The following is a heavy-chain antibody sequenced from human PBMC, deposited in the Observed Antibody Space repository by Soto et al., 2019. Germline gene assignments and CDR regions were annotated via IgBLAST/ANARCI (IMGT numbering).Heavy chain of an antibody. D-gene: IGHD6-19*01. Sequence: QITLKESGPTLVKPTQTLTLTCTFSGFSLNTNAVGVAWIRQPPGKALEWLALLYWDDDKRYSPSLKSRLTITTDTYKNQVVLTMNNMDPEDTATYYCALRRVRDSSGENFDSWGQGTLGTVSS. CDR3: ALRRVRDSSGENFDS. CDR2: LYWDDDK. V-gene: IGHV2-5*02. CDR1: GFSLNTNAVG. J-gene: IGHJ4*02.